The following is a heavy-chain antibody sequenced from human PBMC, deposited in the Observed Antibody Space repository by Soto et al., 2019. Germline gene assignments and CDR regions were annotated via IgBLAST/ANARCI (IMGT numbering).Heavy chain of an antibody. CDR2: INPSGGST. Sequence: VQLVQSGAEVKKPGASVKVSCKASGYTFTSYYMHWVRQAPGQGLEWMGIINPSGGSTSYAQKFQGRVTMTRDTSTSTVYMELSSLRSEDTAVYYCARNSATYYDFWSGYYAVPTGANDAFDIWGQGTMVTVSS. D-gene: IGHD3-3*01. CDR3: ARNSATYYDFWSGYYAVPTGANDAFDI. CDR1: GYTFTSYY. V-gene: IGHV1-46*03. J-gene: IGHJ3*02.